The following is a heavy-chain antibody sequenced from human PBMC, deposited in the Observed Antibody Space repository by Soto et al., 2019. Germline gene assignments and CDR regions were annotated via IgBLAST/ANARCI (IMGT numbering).Heavy chain of an antibody. CDR2: ISAYNGNT. D-gene: IGHD6-19*01. Sequence: ASVKVSCKASGYTFTSYGMSWVRQAPGQGLEWMGWISAYNGNTNYAQKLQGRVTMTTDTSTSTAYMELRSLRSDDTAVYYCARDSRIAVAGTGWFDPWGQGTLVTVSS. J-gene: IGHJ5*02. CDR3: ARDSRIAVAGTGWFDP. V-gene: IGHV1-18*04. CDR1: GYTFTSYG.